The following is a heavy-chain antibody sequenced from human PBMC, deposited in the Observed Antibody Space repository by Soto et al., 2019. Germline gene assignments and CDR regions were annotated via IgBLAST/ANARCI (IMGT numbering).Heavy chain of an antibody. Sequence: LRLSCAASGFTFDDYAMHWVRQAPGKGLEWVSGISWNSGSIGYADSVKSRFTISRDNAKNSLYLQMNSLRAEDTALYYCAKDLMRWELQSGGMDVWGQGTTVTVSS. D-gene: IGHD1-26*01. CDR1: GFTFDDYA. V-gene: IGHV3-9*01. J-gene: IGHJ6*02. CDR2: ISWNSGSI. CDR3: AKDLMRWELQSGGMDV.